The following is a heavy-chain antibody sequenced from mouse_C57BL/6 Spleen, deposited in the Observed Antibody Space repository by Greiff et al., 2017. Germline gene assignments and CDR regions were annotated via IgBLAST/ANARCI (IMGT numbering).Heavy chain of an antibody. CDR1: GFTFSDYY. CDR3: AREGLPNYYAMDY. V-gene: IGHV5-16*01. CDR2: INYDGSST. D-gene: IGHD2-2*01. J-gene: IGHJ4*01. Sequence: DVKLVESEGGLVQPGSSMKLSCTASGFTFSDYYMAWVRQVPEKGLEWVANINYDGSSTYYLDSLKSRFIISRDNAKNILYLQMSSLKSEDTATYYCAREGLPNYYAMDYWGQGTSVTVSS.